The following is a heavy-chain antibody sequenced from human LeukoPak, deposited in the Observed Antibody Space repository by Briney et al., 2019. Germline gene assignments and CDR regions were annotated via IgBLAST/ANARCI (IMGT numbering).Heavy chain of an antibody. D-gene: IGHD2/OR15-2a*01. CDR1: GLTFSSYA. J-gene: IGHJ4*02. CDR2: ISYDGSNK. CDR3: ARVFYLYHPPLGY. Sequence: GGSLRLSCAASGLTFSSYAMHWVRQAPGKGLEWVAVISYDGSNKYYADSVKGRFTISRDNSKNTLYLQMNSLRAEDTAVYYCARVFYLYHPPLGYWGQGTLVAASS. V-gene: IGHV3-30-3*01.